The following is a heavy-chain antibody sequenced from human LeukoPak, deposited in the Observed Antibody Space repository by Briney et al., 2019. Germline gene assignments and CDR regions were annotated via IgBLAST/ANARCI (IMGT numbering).Heavy chain of an antibody. V-gene: IGHV4-59*01. J-gene: IGHJ4*02. CDR1: GGSISSYY. CDR3: ARGVYIAPPQYGY. CDR2: IYYSGTT. D-gene: IGHD6-13*01. Sequence: SETLSLTCTVSGGSISSYYWSWIRQPPGKGLEWIGYIYYSGTTNYNPSLKSRVTISLDTSKNQFSLKLSSVTAADPAVYSCARGVYIAPPQYGYGGQETLVTVPS.